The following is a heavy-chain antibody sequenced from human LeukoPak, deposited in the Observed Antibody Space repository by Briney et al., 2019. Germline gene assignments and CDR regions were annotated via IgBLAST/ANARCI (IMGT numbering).Heavy chain of an antibody. J-gene: IGHJ4*02. Sequence: SETLSLTCTVSGGSIRSYSWNWIRRPAGKGLEWIGRISTSGSTNYNPSLKSRVTMSADTSKNQFSLNLSSVTAADTAVYYCARGVGATYFDYWGQGTLVTVSS. V-gene: IGHV4-4*07. CDR1: GGSIRSYS. CDR3: ARGVGATYFDY. D-gene: IGHD1-26*01. CDR2: ISTSGST.